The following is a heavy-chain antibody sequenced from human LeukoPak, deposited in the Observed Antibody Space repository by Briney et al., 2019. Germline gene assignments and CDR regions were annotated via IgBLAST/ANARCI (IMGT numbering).Heavy chain of an antibody. CDR2: INHSGST. CDR3: ARVGRAAGARYNWFDP. D-gene: IGHD6-13*01. J-gene: IGHJ5*02. CDR1: GGSLSGYY. V-gene: IGHV4-34*01. Sequence: SETLSLTCAVYGGSLSGYYWSWIRQPPGKGLEWSGEINHSGSTNYNPSLKSRVTISVDTSKNQFSLKLSSVTAADTAVYYCARVGRAAGARYNWFDPWGQGTLVTVSS.